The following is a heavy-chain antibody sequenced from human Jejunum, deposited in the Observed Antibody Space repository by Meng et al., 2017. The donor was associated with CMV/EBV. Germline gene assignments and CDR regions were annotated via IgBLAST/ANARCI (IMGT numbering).Heavy chain of an antibody. CDR2: ISGSGDSR. V-gene: IGHV3-23*01. J-gene: IGHJ6*02. D-gene: IGHD2-2*02. CDR1: YA. Sequence: YAMHWVRQAPGKGLEWVSVISGSGDSRYYADSVKGRFTISRDNSKNTLYLQMNSLRAEDTAVYFCANIERPVSIGHYYYFGMAVWGQGTTVTVSS. CDR3: ANIERPVSIGHYYYFGMAV.